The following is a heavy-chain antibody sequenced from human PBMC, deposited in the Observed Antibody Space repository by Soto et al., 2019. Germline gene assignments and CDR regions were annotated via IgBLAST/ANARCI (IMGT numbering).Heavy chain of an antibody. CDR2: IHHRGRT. CDR3: TRLAVAPSGTPFNWFDP. J-gene: IGHJ5*02. D-gene: IGHD6-13*01. Sequence: SETLSLTCAVSGGSISSIYWWSWVRQPPGKGLEWIGEIHHRGRTNYNPALKSRVTMSVDKSKNQFTLRLSSVTAADTAMYYCTRLAVAPSGTPFNWFDPWGQGTLVTVSS. CDR1: GGSISSIYW. V-gene: IGHV4-4*02.